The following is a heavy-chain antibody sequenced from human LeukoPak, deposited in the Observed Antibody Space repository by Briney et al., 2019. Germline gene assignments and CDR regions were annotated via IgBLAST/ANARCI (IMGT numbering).Heavy chain of an antibody. D-gene: IGHD3-3*01. J-gene: IGHJ4*02. CDR3: AKAVDTIFGVVNKIHFDY. V-gene: IGHV3-23*01. Sequence: GGSLRLSCAASGFTFSSYAMSWVRQAPGKGLEWVSAISGSGGSTYYADSVKGRFTISRDNSKNTLYLQMNSLRAEDTAVYYCAKAVDTIFGVVNKIHFDYWGQGTLVTVSS. CDR1: GFTFSSYA. CDR2: ISGSGGST.